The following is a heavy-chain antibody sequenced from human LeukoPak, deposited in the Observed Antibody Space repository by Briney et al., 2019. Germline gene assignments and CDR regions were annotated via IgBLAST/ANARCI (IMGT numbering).Heavy chain of an antibody. Sequence: PSGTLSLTCGVSGGSITSTNWWTWVRQPPRQGLEWIGEIHLSGRTNYNPSLNSRVTLAVDTSKSHLSLTLTSVTAADTAVYYCTRENGASSPFGYWGQGTLVTVPS. J-gene: IGHJ4*02. V-gene: IGHV4-4*02. D-gene: IGHD2-8*01. CDR3: TRENGASSPFGY. CDR2: IHLSGRT. CDR1: GGSITSTNW.